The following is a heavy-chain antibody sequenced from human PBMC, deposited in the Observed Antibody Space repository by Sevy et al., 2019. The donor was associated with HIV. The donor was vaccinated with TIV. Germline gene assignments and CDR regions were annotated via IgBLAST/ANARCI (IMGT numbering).Heavy chain of an antibody. V-gene: IGHV4-34*01. CDR3: ARVYSSAPHFDI. D-gene: IGHD6-19*01. CDR2: INRSGST. J-gene: IGHJ3*02. Sequence: SETLSLTCGVSGGSFSAYYWSWIRQPPGKGLEWIGEINRSGSTNYNASLKSRVTISVDTSKKQFSLNLSSVTAADTAVYYCARVYSSAPHFDIWGQGTMVTVSS. CDR1: GGSFSAYY.